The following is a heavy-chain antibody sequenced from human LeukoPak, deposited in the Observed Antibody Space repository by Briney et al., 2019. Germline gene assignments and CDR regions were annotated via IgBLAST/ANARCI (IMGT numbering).Heavy chain of an antibody. V-gene: IGHV1-8*01. J-gene: IGHJ4*02. CDR2: MNPNSGNA. D-gene: IGHD4-23*01. Sequence: ASVKVSCKASGYTFTSYDINWVRQATGQGLEWMGWMNPNSGNAGYAQKFQGRVTMTRNTSISTAYMELSSLRSEDTAVYYCARGLYGGNSEFVDYWGQGTLVTVSS. CDR1: GYTFTSYD. CDR3: ARGLYGGNSEFVDY.